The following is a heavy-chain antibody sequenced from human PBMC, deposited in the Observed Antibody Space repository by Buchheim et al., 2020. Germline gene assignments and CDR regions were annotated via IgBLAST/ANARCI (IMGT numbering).Heavy chain of an antibody. CDR1: GFPFINYA. CDR3: AKNRGAPPFVEY. V-gene: IGHV3-23*01. Sequence: EVQFSESGGGLVQPGGSLRLSCVGSGFPFINYAVSWVRQAPGKRPEWVSTISGGSTNIYYADSVKGRFTISSDNSVTTLYLQMSSLRAEDTAVYYCAKNRGAPPFVEYWGHGTL. CDR2: ISGGSTNI. D-gene: IGHD3-3*01. J-gene: IGHJ4*01.